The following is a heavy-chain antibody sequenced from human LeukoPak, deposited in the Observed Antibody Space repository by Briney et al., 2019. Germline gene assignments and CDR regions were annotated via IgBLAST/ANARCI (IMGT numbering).Heavy chain of an antibody. CDR1: GGSISSGDYY. J-gene: IGHJ3*02. D-gene: IGHD3-3*01. CDR2: IYYSGST. CDR3: ARAVGDFWSGYSAFDI. V-gene: IGHV4-30-4*08. Sequence: SETLSLTCTVSGGSISSGDYYWSWIRQPLGKGLEWIGYIYYSGSTYHNPSLKSRVTISVDTSKNQFSLKLSSVTAADTAVYYCARAVGDFWSGYSAFDIWGQGTMVTVSS.